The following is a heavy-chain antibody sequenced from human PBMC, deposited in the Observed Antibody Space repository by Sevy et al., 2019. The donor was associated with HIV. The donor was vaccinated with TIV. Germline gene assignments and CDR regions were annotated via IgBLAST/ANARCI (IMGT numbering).Heavy chain of an antibody. CDR3: ARGLSVRGVIDAFDI. V-gene: IGHV1-18*01. D-gene: IGHD3-10*01. CDR1: GYTFTSYG. Sequence: ASVKVSCKASGYTFTSYGISWVRQAPGQGLEWMGWISAYNGNTNYPQKLQGRVTMTTDTSTSTAYMELRSLRSDDTAVYYCARGLSVRGVIDAFDIWGQGTMVTVSS. CDR2: ISAYNGNT. J-gene: IGHJ3*02.